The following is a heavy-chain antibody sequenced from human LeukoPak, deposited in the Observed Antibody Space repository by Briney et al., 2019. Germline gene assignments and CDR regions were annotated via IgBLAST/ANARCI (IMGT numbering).Heavy chain of an antibody. D-gene: IGHD2-15*01. CDR2: ISKTGTT. V-gene: IGHV4-4*08. J-gene: IGHJ4*02. CDR3: ARDRPGGYIDY. Sequence: SETLSLTCTVSGYSIRSYYWSWIRQPPGKGLEWIGFISKTGTTHYSPSLKSRVTISIDTSKNQFSLKLSSVTAADTAVYYCARDRPGGYIDYWGQGTLVTVSS. CDR1: GYSIRSYY.